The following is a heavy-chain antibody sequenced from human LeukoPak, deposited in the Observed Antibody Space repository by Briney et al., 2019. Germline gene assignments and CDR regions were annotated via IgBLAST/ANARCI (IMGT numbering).Heavy chain of an antibody. D-gene: IGHD4-17*01. CDR1: GFTFDDYA. CDR3: AKSSDYGDYVVYFDY. V-gene: IGHV3-9*01. CDR2: ISWNSGSI. J-gene: IGHJ4*02. Sequence: QAGGSLRLSCAASGFTFDDYAMHWVRQAPGKGLEWVSGISWNSGSIGYADSVKGRFTISRDNAKNSLYLQMNSLRAEDTALYYCAKSSDYGDYVVYFDYWGQGTLVTVSS.